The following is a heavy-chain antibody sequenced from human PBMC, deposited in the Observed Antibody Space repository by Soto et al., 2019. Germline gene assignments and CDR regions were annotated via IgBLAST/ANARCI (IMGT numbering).Heavy chain of an antibody. Sequence: SVKVSCKASGGTFSSYAISWVRQAPGQGLEWMGGIIPIFGTANYAQKFQGRVTITADESTSTAYMELSSLRSEDTAVYYCARDQVAYYDSSGYRFDYWGQGTLVTVSS. J-gene: IGHJ4*02. D-gene: IGHD3-22*01. CDR2: IIPIFGTA. CDR1: GGTFSSYA. V-gene: IGHV1-69*13. CDR3: ARDQVAYYDSSGYRFDY.